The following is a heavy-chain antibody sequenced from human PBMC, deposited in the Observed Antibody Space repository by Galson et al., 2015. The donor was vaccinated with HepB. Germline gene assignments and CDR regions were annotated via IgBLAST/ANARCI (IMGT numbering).Heavy chain of an antibody. CDR3: ARDPNNYDILTGSDAFDI. D-gene: IGHD3-9*01. CDR1: GGPFSSYA. Sequence: SVKVSCKASGGPFSSYAISWVRQAPGQGLEWMGGIIPIFGTANYAQKFQGRVTITADESTSTAYMELSSQRSEDTAVYYCARDPNNYDILTGSDAFDIWGEGTMVTVSS. J-gene: IGHJ3*02. V-gene: IGHV1-69*13. CDR2: IIPIFGTA.